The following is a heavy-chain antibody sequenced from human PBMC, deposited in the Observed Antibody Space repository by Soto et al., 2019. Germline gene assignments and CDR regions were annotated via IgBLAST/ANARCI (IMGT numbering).Heavy chain of an antibody. CDR2: ISGSGGST. V-gene: IGHV3-23*01. CDR3: AKSMCYYDNSGYYFLLDY. D-gene: IGHD3-22*01. J-gene: IGHJ4*01. CDR1: GFTFSSYA. Sequence: PGGSLRLSCAASGFTFSSYAMSWVRQAPGKGLEWVSAISGSGGSTYYADSVKGRFTISRDNSKNTLYLQMNSLRAEDTAVYYCAKSMCYYDNSGYYFLLDYRAQRTLVTVSA.